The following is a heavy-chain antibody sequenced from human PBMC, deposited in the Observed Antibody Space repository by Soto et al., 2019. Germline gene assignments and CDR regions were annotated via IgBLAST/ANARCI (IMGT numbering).Heavy chain of an antibody. CDR2: ISRDGISRL. CDR1: GFRFSNYE. D-gene: IGHD6-13*01. Sequence: GGSLRLSCAASGFRFSNYEMNWVRQAPGKGLEWVSYISRDGISRLYQADSVKGRFTISRDNAKNSLYLQMNSLRAEDTAVYYCARAGWGEAAGKHFDYWGQGTLVTVSS. CDR3: ARAGWGEAAGKHFDY. J-gene: IGHJ4*01. V-gene: IGHV3-48*03.